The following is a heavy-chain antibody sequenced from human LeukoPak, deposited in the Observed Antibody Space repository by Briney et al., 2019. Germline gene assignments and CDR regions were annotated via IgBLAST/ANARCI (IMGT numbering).Heavy chain of an antibody. CDR1: GFTFSSYA. D-gene: IGHD6-13*01. J-gene: IGHJ4*02. CDR2: IRGSGGNT. Sequence: QPGGSLRLSCAASGFTFSSYAMSWVRQAPGKGLEWVSAIRGSGGNTYYADSVKGRFTISRDNSKNTLYLQMNSLRAEDTAVYYCAKVPIPRIAAAGMGHFDYWAQGTLVTVSS. CDR3: AKVPIPRIAAAGMGHFDY. V-gene: IGHV3-23*01.